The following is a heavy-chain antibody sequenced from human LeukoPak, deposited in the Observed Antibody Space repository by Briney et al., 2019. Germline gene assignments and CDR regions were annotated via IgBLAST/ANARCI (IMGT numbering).Heavy chain of an antibody. D-gene: IGHD3-10*01. Sequence: GRSLRLSCAASGFTFSSYSMNWVRQAPGKGLEWVSSISSSSSYIYYADSVKGRFTISRDNAKNSLYLQMNSLRAEDTAVYYCARDLSTMVRGSMDVWGQGTTVTVSS. V-gene: IGHV3-21*01. J-gene: IGHJ6*02. CDR1: GFTFSSYS. CDR2: ISSSSSYI. CDR3: ARDLSTMVRGSMDV.